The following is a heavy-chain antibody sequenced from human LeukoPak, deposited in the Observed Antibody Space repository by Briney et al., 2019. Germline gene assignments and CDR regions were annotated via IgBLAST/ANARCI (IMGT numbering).Heavy chain of an antibody. CDR1: GFTFDDYA. V-gene: IGHV3-9*01. Sequence: PGRSLRLSCAASGFTFDDYAMHWVRQAPGKGLEWVSGISWNSGSIGYADSVKGRFTISRDNAKNSLYLQMNSLRAEDTAVYYCARVFTYDYVCGSYSPSESFDIWGQGTMVTVSS. CDR3: ARVFTYDYVCGSYSPSESFDI. J-gene: IGHJ3*02. D-gene: IGHD3-16*01. CDR2: ISWNSGSI.